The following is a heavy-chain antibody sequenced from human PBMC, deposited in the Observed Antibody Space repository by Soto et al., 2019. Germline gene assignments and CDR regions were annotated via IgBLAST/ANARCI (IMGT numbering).Heavy chain of an antibody. CDR1: GFTFSIYN. D-gene: IGHD5-18*01. J-gene: IGHJ6*01. V-gene: IGHV3-48*01. CDR3: ERYRQVWAENNYYSGMDV. Sequence: EVQLVESGGGSVQPGGSLRLSCAGSGFTFSIYNMKWVRQAPGKGLEWVSSISRSSSTIYYEDSVKGRFTISRDNAKNSLYSEMNSLRADDTAVYYCERYRQVWAENNYYSGMDVWGQGTTVTVSS. CDR2: ISRSSSTI.